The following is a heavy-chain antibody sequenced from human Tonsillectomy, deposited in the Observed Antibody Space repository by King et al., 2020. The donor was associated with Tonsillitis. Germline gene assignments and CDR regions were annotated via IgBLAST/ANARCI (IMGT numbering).Heavy chain of an antibody. D-gene: IGHD6-6*01. V-gene: IGHV1-2*02. Sequence: QAQLVPSGAEVKKPGASVKVSCSASGYTFTGYYMHWVRQAPGQGLEWMGWIDPNSGGTNYAQKFQGRVTMTRDTSISTAYMELSRLRSDDTAVYYCARDTAKYSTSSGGLCVWGQGTLVIVSS. J-gene: IGHJ4*02. CDR1: GYTFTGYY. CDR2: IDPNSGGT. CDR3: ARDTAKYSTSSGGLCV.